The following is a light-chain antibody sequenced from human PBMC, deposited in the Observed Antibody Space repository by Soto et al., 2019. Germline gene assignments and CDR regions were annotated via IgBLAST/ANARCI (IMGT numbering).Light chain of an antibody. CDR1: SSDVGGYNY. V-gene: IGLV2-14*01. CDR2: EVS. J-gene: IGLJ2*01. CDR3: SSYSRSSTLVV. Sequence: QSALTQPASVSGSPGQSIIISCTGTSSDVGGYNYVSWYQQHPGKAPKLMIYEVSNRPSEISIRFSGSKSGSTASLTISGLQAEDEADYYCSSYSRSSTLVVFGGGTKLTVL.